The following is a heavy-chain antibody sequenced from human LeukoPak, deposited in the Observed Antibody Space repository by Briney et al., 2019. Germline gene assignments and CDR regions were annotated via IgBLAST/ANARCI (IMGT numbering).Heavy chain of an antibody. CDR3: ARTLQSYGHNYFDP. Sequence: HGESLKISCKGSGCDFATYWIGWVRQTPGKGLEGVGIIYPADSDTRYSPSFQGHVTISADYSISTAYLQWSSLKASDTAIYYCARTLQSYGHNYFDPWGQGTLVTVSS. J-gene: IGHJ5*02. CDR1: GCDFATYW. V-gene: IGHV5-51*01. D-gene: IGHD3-16*01. CDR2: IYPADSDT.